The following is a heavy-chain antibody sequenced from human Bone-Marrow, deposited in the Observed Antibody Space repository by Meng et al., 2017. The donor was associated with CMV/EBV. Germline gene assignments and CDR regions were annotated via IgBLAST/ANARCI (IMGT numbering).Heavy chain of an antibody. V-gene: IGHV4-34*01. Sequence: SETLSLTCAVYGGSLSGYYWSWIRQPPGKGLEWIGEINHRGSTNYNPSLKSRVTISVDTSKNQFSLKLSSVTAADTAVYYCSRTDSSSSYYRGYYYGMDVWGQGTTVTVSS. D-gene: IGHD6-6*01. CDR1: GGSLSGYY. CDR2: INHRGST. CDR3: SRTDSSSSYYRGYYYGMDV. J-gene: IGHJ6*02.